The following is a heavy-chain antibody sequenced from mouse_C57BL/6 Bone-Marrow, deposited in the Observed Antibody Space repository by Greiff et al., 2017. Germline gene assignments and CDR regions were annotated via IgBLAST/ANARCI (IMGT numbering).Heavy chain of an antibody. CDR1: GYTFTDYN. V-gene: IGHV1-18*01. CDR2: INPNNGGT. CDR3: ASRFYYYGSPYWYFDV. J-gene: IGHJ1*03. Sequence: EVQLQQSGPELVKPGASVKIPCKASGYTFTDYNMDWVKQSHGKSLEWIGDINPNNGGTIYNQKFKGKATLTVDKSSSTAYMELRSLTSEDTAVYYCASRFYYYGSPYWYFDVWGTGTTVTVSS. D-gene: IGHD1-1*01.